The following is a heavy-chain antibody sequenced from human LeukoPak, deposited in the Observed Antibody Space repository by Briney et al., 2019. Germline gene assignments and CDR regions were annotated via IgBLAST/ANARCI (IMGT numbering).Heavy chain of an antibody. Sequence: ASVKVSCKASGYTFTGYYMHWVRQAPGQGLEWMGWINPNSGGTNYAQKFQGWVTMTRDTSISTAYMELSRLRSDDTAVYYCARPYYDFWSGYSTFDIWGQGTMVTVSS. J-gene: IGHJ3*02. CDR2: INPNSGGT. V-gene: IGHV1-2*04. CDR1: GYTFTGYY. D-gene: IGHD3-3*01. CDR3: ARPYYDFWSGYSTFDI.